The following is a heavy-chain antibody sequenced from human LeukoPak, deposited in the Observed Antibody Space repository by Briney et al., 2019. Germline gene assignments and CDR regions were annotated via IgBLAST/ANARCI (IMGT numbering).Heavy chain of an antibody. CDR2: IYYSGST. CDR1: GGSISSSSYY. V-gene: IGHV4-39*01. Sequence: PSETLSLTCTVSGGSISSSSYYWGWIRQPPGKGLGWIGSIYYSGSTYYNPSLKSRVTISVDTSKNQFSLKLSSVTAADTAVYYCARKEQQLVRGNWFDPWGQGTLVTVSS. D-gene: IGHD6-13*01. J-gene: IGHJ5*02. CDR3: ARKEQQLVRGNWFDP.